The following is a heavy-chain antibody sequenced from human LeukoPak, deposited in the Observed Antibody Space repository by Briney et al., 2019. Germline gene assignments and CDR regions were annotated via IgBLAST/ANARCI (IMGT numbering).Heavy chain of an antibody. J-gene: IGHJ4*02. V-gene: IGHV3-74*01. CDR2: IDTDGGDT. Sequence: GGSLRLSCTASGFTFSNYWMLWVRQAPGKGLVWVSRIDTDGGDTRYADSVKGRFTISRDNAKNTLYLQMNNLRAEDTAMYYCTRDRYPAAREFDYWGQGTLVTVSS. CDR1: GFTFSNYW. D-gene: IGHD2-2*01. CDR3: TRDRYPAAREFDY.